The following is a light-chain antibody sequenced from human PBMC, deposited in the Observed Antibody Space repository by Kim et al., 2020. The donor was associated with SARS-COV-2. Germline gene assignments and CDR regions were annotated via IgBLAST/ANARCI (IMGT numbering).Light chain of an antibody. V-gene: IGLV3-1*01. CDR3: QAWDSSTVV. CDR1: KLGDKY. J-gene: IGLJ2*01. Sequence: SYELTQPLSVSVSPGQTASITCSGDKLGDKYACWYQQKTGQSTVLVIYQDSKRPSGIPERFSGSNSGNTATLTISGTQAMDEADYYCQAWDSSTVVFGGG. CDR2: QDS.